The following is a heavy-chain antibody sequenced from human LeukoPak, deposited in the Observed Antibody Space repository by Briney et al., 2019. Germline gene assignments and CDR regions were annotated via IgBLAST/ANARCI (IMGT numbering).Heavy chain of an antibody. Sequence: GGSLRLSCAASGFTFSHYGMTWVRQAPGKGLEWVSAISGSGGSTYYAGSVKGRFTISRDNSKNTLYLQMDSLRADDTAVYYCAKSHHVTAIDYWGQGTLVTVSS. V-gene: IGHV3-23*01. D-gene: IGHD2-21*02. CDR3: AKSHHVTAIDY. CDR2: ISGSGGST. CDR1: GFTFSHYG. J-gene: IGHJ4*02.